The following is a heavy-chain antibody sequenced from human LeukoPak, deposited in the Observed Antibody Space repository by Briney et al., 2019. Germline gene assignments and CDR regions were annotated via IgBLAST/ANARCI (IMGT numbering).Heavy chain of an antibody. J-gene: IGHJ5*02. CDR3: ARGNPRFRFVVVPAAKSWFDP. CDR1: GGSFSGYY. V-gene: IGHV4-34*01. D-gene: IGHD2-2*01. CDR2: INHSGSN. Sequence: SETLSLTCAVYGGSFSGYYWSWIRQPPGKGLEWIGEINHSGSNNYNPSLKSRVTISVDTSKNQFSLKLSSVTAADTAVYYCARGNPRFRFVVVPAAKSWFDPWGQGTLVTVSS.